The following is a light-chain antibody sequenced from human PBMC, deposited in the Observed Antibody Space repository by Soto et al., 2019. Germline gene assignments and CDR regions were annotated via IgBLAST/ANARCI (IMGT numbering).Light chain of an antibody. CDR3: FSYACSTTYV. CDR2: ECS. CDR1: SSDVGSYHL. Sequence: QSVLTQPASVSGSPGQSITISCAGTSSDVGSYHLVSWYQNHPGTAPKLMIYECSKRPSGHSNRFSGSMSGNTASLTISGLQAAYETDYFCFSYACSTTYVFGTGTKVTV. J-gene: IGLJ1*01. V-gene: IGLV2-23*01.